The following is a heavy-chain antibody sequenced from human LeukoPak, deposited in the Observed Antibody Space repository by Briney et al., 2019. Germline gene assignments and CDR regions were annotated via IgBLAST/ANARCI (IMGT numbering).Heavy chain of an antibody. CDR1: GFTFSSDL. Sequence: GGSLRLSCAASGFTFSSDLMTWVRQAPGKGLEWVATINQDGSDKYYVDSVKGRFTISRDNAKNSLYLEMTSLRAEDTALYYCASGSPAGDYWGQGTLVTVSS. V-gene: IGHV3-7*02. J-gene: IGHJ4*02. D-gene: IGHD2-15*01. CDR2: INQDGSDK. CDR3: ASGSPAGDY.